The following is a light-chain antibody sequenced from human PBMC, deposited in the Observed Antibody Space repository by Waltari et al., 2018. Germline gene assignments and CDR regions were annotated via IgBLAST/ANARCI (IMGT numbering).Light chain of an antibody. Sequence: DTQLTQPPSSLSASVGDRVPITCRASQSADEWLAWYQQRPGKAPDLLIYKASALRDGVSSRFSGSGSGTEFSLTISSLQPGDAATYYCQQYNGYPITFGQGTKLEI. CDR2: KAS. CDR3: QQYNGYPIT. J-gene: IGKJ2*01. CDR1: QSADEW. V-gene: IGKV1-5*01.